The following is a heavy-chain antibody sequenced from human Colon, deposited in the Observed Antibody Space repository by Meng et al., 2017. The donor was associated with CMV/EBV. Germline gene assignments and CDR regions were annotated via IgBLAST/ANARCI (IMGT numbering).Heavy chain of an antibody. J-gene: IGHJ4*02. V-gene: IGHV3-23*01. CDR1: GFIFSNYA. D-gene: IGHD1-26*01. CDR2: TTGSGDST. CDR3: TKGRGLLASASNY. Sequence: WAASGFIFSNYAMSWVRQAPGKGLEWVSSTTGSGDSTYYADSVKGRFTISRDNSKNTLYLQMNSLRAEDTAIYYCTKGRGLLASASNYWGQGTLVTVSS.